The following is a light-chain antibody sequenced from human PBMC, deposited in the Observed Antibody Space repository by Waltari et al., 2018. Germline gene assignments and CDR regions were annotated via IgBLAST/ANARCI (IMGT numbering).Light chain of an antibody. CDR3: SSYAGSNNYV. Sequence: QSALTQPPSASGSPGQSVTISCTGPSSDIGGYNYVSWYQQHPGKAAKLVNYEVNQPPAGVPGRFSGSRSGHTASLTVSGLQAEEEADYYCSSYAGSNNYVFGTGTKVTVL. V-gene: IGLV2-8*01. J-gene: IGLJ1*01. CDR1: SSDIGGYNY. CDR2: EVN.